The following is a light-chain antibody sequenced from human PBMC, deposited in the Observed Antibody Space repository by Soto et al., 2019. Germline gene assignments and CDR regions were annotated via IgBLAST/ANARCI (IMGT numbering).Light chain of an antibody. Sequence: QPVLTQPPSASGTPGQRVTISCSGSSSNLGTHTVNWYQQVPGTAPKLVIYNNDQRPSGAPDRFSGSKSGTSASLAISGLQSEDEADYYCAAWDDSLNSWVFGGGTKLTVL. CDR1: SSNLGTHT. CDR3: AAWDDSLNSWV. CDR2: NND. J-gene: IGLJ3*02. V-gene: IGLV1-44*01.